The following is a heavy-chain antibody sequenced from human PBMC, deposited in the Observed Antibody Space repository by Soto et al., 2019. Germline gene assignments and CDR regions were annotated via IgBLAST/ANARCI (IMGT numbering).Heavy chain of an antibody. V-gene: IGHV3-64*01. Sequence: LRLSCAASGFTFSSYAMHWVRQAPGKGLEYVSAISSYGGSTYYANSVKGRFTISRDNSKNTLYLQMGSPRAEDMAVYYCARDPDSSGYYYFDYWGQGTLVTVSS. CDR2: ISSYGGST. D-gene: IGHD3-22*01. CDR1: GFTFSSYA. CDR3: ARDPDSSGYYYFDY. J-gene: IGHJ4*02.